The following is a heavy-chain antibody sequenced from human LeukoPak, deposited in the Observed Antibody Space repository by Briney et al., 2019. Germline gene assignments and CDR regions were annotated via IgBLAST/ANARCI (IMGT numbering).Heavy chain of an antibody. J-gene: IGHJ4*02. V-gene: IGHV3-15*01. Sequence: PGGSLRLSCAGSRLPFSIAWMTWVRQAPGKGLEWVGRIKSKTDGGTTDYAAPVKGRFTISRDDSKNTLYLQMNSLKTEDTALYYCARDGEYSSGWSAFDYWGQRTLVTVSS. CDR3: ARDGEYSSGWSAFDY. D-gene: IGHD6-19*01. CDR2: IKSKTDGGTT. CDR1: RLPFSIAW.